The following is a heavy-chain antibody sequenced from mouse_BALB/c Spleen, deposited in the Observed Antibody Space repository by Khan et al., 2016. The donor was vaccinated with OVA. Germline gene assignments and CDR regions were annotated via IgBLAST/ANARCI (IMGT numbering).Heavy chain of an antibody. J-gene: IGHJ2*01. D-gene: IGHD3-1*01. Sequence: EVQLLETGGGLVQPKGSLKLACAASGFTFNTYAMNWVRQAPGKGLEWVARIRNKSNNYATYYADSVKDRFTISRDDSQTMLYLQMSNLKTEDTAMYYCVRSSGYYFDYWGQGTTLTVSS. CDR2: IRNKSNNYAT. CDR1: GFTFNTYA. V-gene: IGHV10-1*02. CDR3: VRSSGYYFDY.